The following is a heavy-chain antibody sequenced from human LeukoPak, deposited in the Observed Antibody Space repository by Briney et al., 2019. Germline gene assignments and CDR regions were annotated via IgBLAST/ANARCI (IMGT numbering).Heavy chain of an antibody. J-gene: IGHJ3*01. V-gene: IGHV3-66*01. Sequence: GGSLSLSCAASGFTLRSNYMSWVRQAPGKGVEWVSVIYAGGNRYYADSLRGRFSISRDTDNNTLYLQMSNLRAEATAMYYCAKEKTRYTSGGTLHAFHVWGQGTMVIVSS. CDR3: AKEKTRYTSGGTLHAFHV. CDR2: IYAGGNR. CDR1: GFTLRSNY. D-gene: IGHD1-14*01.